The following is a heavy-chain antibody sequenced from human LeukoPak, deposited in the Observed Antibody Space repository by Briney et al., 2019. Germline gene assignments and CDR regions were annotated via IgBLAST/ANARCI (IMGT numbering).Heavy chain of an antibody. CDR3: ARTLSISSTSCYGY. Sequence: GRSLRLSCAASGFTFSSYAMHWVCQAPGKGLEWVAIISYDGSNKYYADSVKGRFTISRDNAKNTLYLQMNSLRAEDTALYYCARTLSISSTSCYGYWGQGTLVTVSS. J-gene: IGHJ4*02. V-gene: IGHV3-30-3*01. D-gene: IGHD2-2*01. CDR2: ISYDGSNK. CDR1: GFTFSSYA.